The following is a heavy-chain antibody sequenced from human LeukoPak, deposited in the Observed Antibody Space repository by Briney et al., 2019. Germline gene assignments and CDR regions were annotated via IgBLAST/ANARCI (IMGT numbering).Heavy chain of an antibody. Sequence: ASVKVSCKAAGYTFTGYYMHWVRQAPGQGLEWTGWINPNSGGTIYAQKLQGRVTMTRDTSISTAYMELSRLTSDDTAVYYCAREYDSSGLKAFDIWGQGTMVTVSS. CDR3: AREYDSSGLKAFDI. V-gene: IGHV1-2*02. CDR2: INPNSGGT. J-gene: IGHJ3*02. CDR1: GYTFTGYY. D-gene: IGHD3-22*01.